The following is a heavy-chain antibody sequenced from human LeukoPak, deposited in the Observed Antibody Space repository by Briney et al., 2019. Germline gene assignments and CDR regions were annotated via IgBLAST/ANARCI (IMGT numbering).Heavy chain of an antibody. V-gene: IGHV3-64*01. Sequence: PGGSLRLSCAAPGFIFSSYAMHWVRQAPGKGLEYVSAITNNGGITYYANSVRGRFTISRNNSKNTLYLQMGSLRPEDMAVYYCARVGATAETANAFDIWGQGTMVTVSS. CDR3: ARVGATAETANAFDI. J-gene: IGHJ3*02. CDR1: GFIFSSYA. D-gene: IGHD1-26*01. CDR2: ITNNGGIT.